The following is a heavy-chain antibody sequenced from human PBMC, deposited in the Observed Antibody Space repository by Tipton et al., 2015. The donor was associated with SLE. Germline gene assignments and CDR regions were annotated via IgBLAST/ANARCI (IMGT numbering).Heavy chain of an antibody. Sequence: TLSLTCTVSGGSISSYYWSWIRQTPGKGLEWIGEINHSGSTNYNPSLKSRVTISVDTSKNQFSLRLRFVTAADTAVYYCARVGVFFQQGYGDYVSFDFWAQGTLVTVSS. CDR2: INHSGST. J-gene: IGHJ4*02. CDR1: GGSISSYY. CDR3: ARVGVFFQQGYGDYVSFDF. V-gene: IGHV4-34*01. D-gene: IGHD4-17*01.